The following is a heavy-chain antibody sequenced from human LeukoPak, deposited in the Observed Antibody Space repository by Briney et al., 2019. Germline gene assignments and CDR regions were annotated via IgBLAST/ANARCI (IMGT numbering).Heavy chain of an antibody. J-gene: IGHJ6*03. D-gene: IGHD3-16*01. CDR1: GFTFSSYS. CDR2: ISYDGTNK. Sequence: GGSLRLSCAASGFTFSSYSMNWVRQAPGKGLEWLAVISYDGTNKYYADSVKGRFTISRDNSKNTLYLQMNSLRDEDTAVYYCARDQGSLPVWFYYYMDVWGSGTTVTVSS. V-gene: IGHV3-30*03. CDR3: ARDQGSLPVWFYYYMDV.